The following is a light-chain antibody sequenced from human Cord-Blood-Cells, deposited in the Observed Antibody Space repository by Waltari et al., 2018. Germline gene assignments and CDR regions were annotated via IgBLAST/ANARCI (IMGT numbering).Light chain of an antibody. CDR2: DAS. CDR1: QSVSSY. Sequence: IVLTQSPATLSLSPGERATLSGRASQSVSSYLAWYQQKPGQAPRLLIYDASNRATGIPARFSGSGSGTDFTLTISSLEPEDFAVYYCQQRSNWPPSVTFGQGTRLEIK. V-gene: IGKV3-11*01. J-gene: IGKJ5*01. CDR3: QQRSNWPPSVT.